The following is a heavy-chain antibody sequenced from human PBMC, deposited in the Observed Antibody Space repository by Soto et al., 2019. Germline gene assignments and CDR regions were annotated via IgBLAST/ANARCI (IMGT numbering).Heavy chain of an antibody. Sequence: AGGSLRLSCAASGFTFSDYYMSWIRQAPGKGLEWVSYISSSGSTIYYADSVKGRFTISRDNAKNSLYLQMNSLRAEDTAVYYCARVKDYDFWSGSLYYYGMDVWGQGTTVTVSS. J-gene: IGHJ6*02. D-gene: IGHD3-3*01. CDR2: ISSSGSTI. CDR3: ARVKDYDFWSGSLYYYGMDV. V-gene: IGHV3-11*01. CDR1: GFTFSDYY.